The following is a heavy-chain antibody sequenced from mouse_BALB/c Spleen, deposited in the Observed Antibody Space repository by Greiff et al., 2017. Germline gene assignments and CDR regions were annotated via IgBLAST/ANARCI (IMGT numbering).Heavy chain of an antibody. Sequence: DVMLVESGGGLVQPGGSRKLSCAASGFTFSSFGMHWVRQAPEKGLEWVAYISSGSSTIYYADTVKGRFTISRDNPKNTLFLQMTSLRSEDTAMYYCARSYGSRSTSSYWYFDVWGAGTTVTVSS. D-gene: IGHD1-1*01. V-gene: IGHV5-17*02. CDR2: ISSGSSTI. J-gene: IGHJ1*01. CDR3: ARSYGSRSTSSYWYFDV. CDR1: GFTFSSFG.